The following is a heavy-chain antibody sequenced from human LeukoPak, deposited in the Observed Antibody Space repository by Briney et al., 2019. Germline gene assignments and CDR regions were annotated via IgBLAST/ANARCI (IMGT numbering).Heavy chain of an antibody. CDR2: IWYDGSNK. D-gene: IGHD1-26*01. Sequence: GGSLRLSCAASGFTFSNYGMHWVRQAPGKGLEWVAVIWYDGSNKYYAESVKGRFTISRDNSKNTLYLQMNSLRVEDTAVYYCAREGSPYSGSFNDYWGQGTLVTVSS. CDR1: GFTFSNYG. J-gene: IGHJ4*02. V-gene: IGHV3-33*01. CDR3: AREGSPYSGSFNDY.